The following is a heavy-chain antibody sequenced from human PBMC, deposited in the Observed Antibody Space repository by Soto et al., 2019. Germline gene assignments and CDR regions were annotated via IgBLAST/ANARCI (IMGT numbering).Heavy chain of an antibody. J-gene: IGHJ6*02. CDR3: ASAYCSSTSCYKGNYYYYGMDV. V-gene: IGHV1-69*13. D-gene: IGHD2-2*01. CDR1: GGTFSSYA. CDR2: IIPIFGTA. Sequence: SVKVPCKASGGTFSSYAISWVRQAPGQGLEWMGGIIPIFGTANYAQKFQGRVTITADESTSTAYMELSSLRSEGTAVYYCASAYCSSTSCYKGNYYYYGMDVWGQGTTVTVSS.